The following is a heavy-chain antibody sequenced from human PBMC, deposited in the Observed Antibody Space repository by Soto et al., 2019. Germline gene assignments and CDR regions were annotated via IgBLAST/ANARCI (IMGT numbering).Heavy chain of an antibody. CDR1: GFTFSSYS. Sequence: VQLVESGGGLVQPGGSLRLSCAASGFTFSSYSMNWVRQAPGKGLEWVSYISSSSSTIYYADSVKGRFTISRDNAKNSLYLQMNSLRDEDTAVYYCARETVPNYYDSSGYYLDAFDIWGQGTMVTVSS. J-gene: IGHJ3*02. D-gene: IGHD3-22*01. V-gene: IGHV3-48*02. CDR2: ISSSSSTI. CDR3: ARETVPNYYDSSGYYLDAFDI.